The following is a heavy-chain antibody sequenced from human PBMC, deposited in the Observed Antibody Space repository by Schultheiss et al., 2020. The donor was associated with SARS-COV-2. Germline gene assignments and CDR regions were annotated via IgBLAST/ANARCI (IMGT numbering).Heavy chain of an antibody. V-gene: IGHV3-53*01. J-gene: IGHJ4*02. D-gene: IGHD1-26*01. Sequence: GESLKISCAVSGFTVSSQYMSWLRQAPGEGLEWVSYTNSGGNTYYADSVKGRFTISRDNSKNTLYLQMNSLRAEDTAVYYCAKDPYSSGSYFDYWGQGTLVTVSS. CDR2: TNSGGNT. CDR1: GFTVSSQY. CDR3: AKDPYSSGSYFDY.